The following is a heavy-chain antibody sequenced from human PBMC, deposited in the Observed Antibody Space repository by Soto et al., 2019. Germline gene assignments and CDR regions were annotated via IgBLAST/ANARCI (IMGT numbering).Heavy chain of an antibody. CDR3: ARDRGQIAAAGPYNWFDP. CDR2: IYYSGST. J-gene: IGHJ5*02. Sequence: KASETLSLTCTVSGGSISSGGYYWSWIRQHPGKGLEWIGYIYYSGSTYYNPSLKSRVTISVDTSKNQFSLKLSSVTAADTAVYYCARDRGQIAAAGPYNWFDPWGQGTLVTVSS. D-gene: IGHD6-13*01. V-gene: IGHV4-31*03. CDR1: GGSISSGGYY.